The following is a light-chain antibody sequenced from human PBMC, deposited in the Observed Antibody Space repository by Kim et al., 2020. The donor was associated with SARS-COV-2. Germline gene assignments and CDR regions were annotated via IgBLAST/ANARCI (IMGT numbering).Light chain of an antibody. V-gene: IGLV2-14*04. CDR2: DVS. CDR1: SSDVGGYNY. J-gene: IGLJ2*01. CDR3: SSYTSSSTEV. Sequence: GQSITISCSGTSSDVGGYNYVSWYQQHTGKAPKLMIYDVSKRPSGVSNRFSGSKSGNTASLTISGLQAEDEADYYCSSYTSSSTEVFGGGTQLTVL.